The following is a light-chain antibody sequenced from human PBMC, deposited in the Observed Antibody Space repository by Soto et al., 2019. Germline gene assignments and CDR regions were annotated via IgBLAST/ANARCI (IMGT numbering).Light chain of an antibody. V-gene: IGLV2-14*01. Sequence: QSALTQPASVSGSPGQSITISCTGTSSDVGSYNYVSWYQQYPGKAPKLMIYDVSHRPSGVSYRFSGSKSGNTDSLTISGLQAEDEADYYCSSYTTSSTHVVFGGGTKLTVL. J-gene: IGLJ2*01. CDR3: SSYTTSSTHVV. CDR1: SSDVGSYNY. CDR2: DVS.